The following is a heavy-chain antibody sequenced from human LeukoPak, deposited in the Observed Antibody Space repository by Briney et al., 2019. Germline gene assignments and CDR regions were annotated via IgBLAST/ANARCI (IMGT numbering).Heavy chain of an antibody. CDR3: ARDLWGDYVWGSYRYPLDY. V-gene: IGHV3-48*04. D-gene: IGHD3-16*02. J-gene: IGHJ4*02. Sequence: GGSLRLSCAASGFTFSSYSMNWVRQAPGKGLEGVSYISSSSSTIYYADSVKGRFTISRDNAKNSLYLQMNSLRAEDTAVYYCARDLWGDYVWGSYRYPLDYWGQGTLVTVSS. CDR1: GFTFSSYS. CDR2: ISSSSSTI.